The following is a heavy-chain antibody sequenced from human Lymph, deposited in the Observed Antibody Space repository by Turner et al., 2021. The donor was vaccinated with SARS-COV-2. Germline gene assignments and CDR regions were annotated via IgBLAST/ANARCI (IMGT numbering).Heavy chain of an antibody. J-gene: IGHJ6*02. V-gene: IGHV3-30*18. CDR1: GFTFSSYG. CDR3: AKVRSIVGVVIGGMDV. D-gene: IGHD3-3*01. Sequence: QVQLVESGGGVVQPGRSLRLSCAASGFTFSSYGMHWVRQAPGKGLEWVAVISYDGSNKYYADSVKGRFTISRDNSKNTLYLQMNSLRAEDTAVYYCAKVRSIVGVVIGGMDVWGQGTTVTVSS. CDR2: ISYDGSNK.